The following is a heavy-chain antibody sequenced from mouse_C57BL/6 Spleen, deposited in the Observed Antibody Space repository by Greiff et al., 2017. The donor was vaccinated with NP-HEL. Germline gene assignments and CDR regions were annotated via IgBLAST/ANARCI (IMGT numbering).Heavy chain of an antibody. V-gene: IGHV1-7*01. CDR2: INPSSGYT. J-gene: IGHJ2*01. CDR1: GYTFTSYW. CDR3: AIPPTTVVPDY. Sequence: LVESGAELAKPGASVKLSCKASGYTFTSYWMHWVKQRPGQGLEWIGYINPSSGYTKYNQKFKDKATLSAAKSSSPAFMQLSSLTYEDYEVYYCAIPPTTVVPDYWGQGTTLTVSS. D-gene: IGHD1-1*01.